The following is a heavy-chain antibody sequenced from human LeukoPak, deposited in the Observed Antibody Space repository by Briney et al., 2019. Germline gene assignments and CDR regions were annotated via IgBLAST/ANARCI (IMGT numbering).Heavy chain of an antibody. CDR2: INPSGGST. J-gene: IGHJ4*02. D-gene: IGHD6-13*01. CDR3: ARDFEKARYSSSWYSDY. CDR1: GYTFTSYY. V-gene: IGHV1-46*01. Sequence: ASVKVSCKASGYTFTSYYMHWVRQAPGQGLEWMGIINPSGGSTSYAQKFQGRVTMTRDTSTGTVYMELSSLRSEDTAVYYCARDFEKARYSSSWYSDYWGQGTLVTVSS.